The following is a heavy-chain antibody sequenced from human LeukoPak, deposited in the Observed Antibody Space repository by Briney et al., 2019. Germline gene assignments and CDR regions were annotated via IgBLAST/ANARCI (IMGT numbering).Heavy chain of an antibody. Sequence: GGSLRLSCAASGFTFSSYSMNWVRQAPGKGLEWVSYISSSGSNINYADSVKGRFTISRDNAKNSLYLQMNSLRAEDTAVYYCARESRDGHFDYWGQGTLITVSS. V-gene: IGHV3-48*04. CDR1: GFTFSSYS. CDR2: ISSSGSNI. D-gene: IGHD5-24*01. J-gene: IGHJ4*02. CDR3: ARESRDGHFDY.